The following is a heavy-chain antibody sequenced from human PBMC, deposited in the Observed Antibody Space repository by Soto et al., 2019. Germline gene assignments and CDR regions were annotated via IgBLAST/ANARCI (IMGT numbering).Heavy chain of an antibody. D-gene: IGHD1-1*01. Sequence: GGSLKISFKGSGYSFTTYWIGWVRQMPGKGLEWMGIIYPGDSDTRYSPSFQGQVTISADKSISTAYLQWSRLKASDTAMYYCARQNWNDRSGDYWGQGTLVTVSS. V-gene: IGHV5-51*01. CDR3: ARQNWNDRSGDY. J-gene: IGHJ4*02. CDR2: IYPGDSDT. CDR1: GYSFTTYW.